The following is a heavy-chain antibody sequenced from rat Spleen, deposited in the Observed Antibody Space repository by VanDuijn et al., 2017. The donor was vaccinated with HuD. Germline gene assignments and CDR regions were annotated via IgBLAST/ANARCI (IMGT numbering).Heavy chain of an antibody. D-gene: IGHD1-11*01. V-gene: IGHV5S23*01. CDR1: GFTFSNYD. CDR3: ARHYGGYSEYVMDA. CDR2: IGTGGGNT. Sequence: EVQLVESGGGLVQPGRSLKLSCAASGFTFSNYDMAWVRQAPTKGLEWVASIGTGGGNTYYRDSVKGRFTISRDNAKSTLYLQMDSLRSEDTATYYCARHYGGYSEYVMDAWGQGASVTVSS. J-gene: IGHJ4*01.